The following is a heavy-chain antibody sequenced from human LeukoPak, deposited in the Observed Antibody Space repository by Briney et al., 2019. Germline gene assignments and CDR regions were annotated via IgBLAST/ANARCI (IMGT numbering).Heavy chain of an antibody. CDR2: IYTSGST. V-gene: IGHV4-61*02. D-gene: IGHD1-1*01. CDR3: ARDTKN. Sequence: SETLSLTCTVSGGSISSANYYRSWIRQPAGKGLEWIGRIYTSGSTNYNPSLKSRVTISIDTSKNQFSLKLNSVTAADTAVYYCARDTKNWGQGTLVTVSS. CDR1: GGSISSANYY. J-gene: IGHJ4*02.